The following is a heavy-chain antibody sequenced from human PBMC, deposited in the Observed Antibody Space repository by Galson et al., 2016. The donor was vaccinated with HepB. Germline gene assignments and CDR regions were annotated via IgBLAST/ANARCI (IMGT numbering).Heavy chain of an antibody. V-gene: IGHV3-23*01. J-gene: IGHJ5*01. D-gene: IGHD6-25*01. CDR3: AKGGHFDS. CDR2: ISPSGSIT. Sequence: SLRLSCAASGFTFSDFAMSWGRQVPGTGLEGVSEISPSGSITYYADSVKGRFTVSRDNSKNMLYLQMNSLRPEDTAVYYCAKGGHFDSWGQGALVTVSS. CDR1: GFTFSDFA.